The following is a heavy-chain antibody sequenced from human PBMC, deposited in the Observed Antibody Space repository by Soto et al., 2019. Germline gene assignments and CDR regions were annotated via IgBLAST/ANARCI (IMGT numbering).Heavy chain of an antibody. J-gene: IGHJ5*02. CDR1: GFSISRSA. V-gene: IGHV3-30*04. Sequence: QVQLVEPGGGVVQLGRSQRLSCAASGFSISRSAMHWVRQAAGKGLEWVAVIAYDGSNRWYADSAKGRFTISRDNSKNTVYLQISSMRGEDMAVYYCARDLQAGTDNVTGFAPWGQGTLVTVSS. CDR2: IAYDGSNR. D-gene: IGHD1-1*01. CDR3: ARDLQAGTDNVTGFAP.